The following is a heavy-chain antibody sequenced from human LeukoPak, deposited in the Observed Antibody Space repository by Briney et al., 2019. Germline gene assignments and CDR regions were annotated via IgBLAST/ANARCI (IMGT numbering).Heavy chain of an antibody. Sequence: PGGSLRLSCAASGFTFSSYEMNWVRQAPGKGLEWVSYIRSSGSTIYYADSVKGRFTISRDNAKNSLYLQMNSLRAEDTAVYYCARGYFDRLFTYYYYYYMDIWGKGTTVTTSS. D-gene: IGHD3-9*01. V-gene: IGHV3-48*03. CDR2: IRSSGSTI. CDR3: ARGYFDRLFTYYYYYYMDI. J-gene: IGHJ6*03. CDR1: GFTFSSYE.